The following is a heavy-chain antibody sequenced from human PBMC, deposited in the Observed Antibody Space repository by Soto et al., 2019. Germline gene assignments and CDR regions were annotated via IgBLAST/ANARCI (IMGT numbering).Heavy chain of an antibody. CDR3: AKFYCISTMCQAPAAKSTGGFEI. V-gene: IGHV3-23*01. D-gene: IGHD2-2*01. Sequence: EPQLLESGGGLAHPGGSLRLSCGASGFTFSSYAMSWVRQAPGKGLEWVAAISGSGVSTYYADSVRGRSTISRENSKNTLDLQMNRLRAEDTAVYYCAKFYCISTMCQAPAAKSTGGFEIWSQGTLVTVSS. CDR2: ISGSGVST. J-gene: IGHJ3*02. CDR1: GFTFSSYA.